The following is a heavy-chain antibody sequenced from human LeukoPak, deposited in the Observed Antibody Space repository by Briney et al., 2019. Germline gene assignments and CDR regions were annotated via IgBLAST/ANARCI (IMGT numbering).Heavy chain of an antibody. CDR3: ATVRITMIVVVTAEYFQH. J-gene: IGHJ1*01. V-gene: IGHV1-24*01. CDR2: FDPEDGET. CDR1: GYTLTELS. Sequence: ASVKVSCKVSGYTLTELSMHWVRQAPGKGLEWMGGFDPEDGETIYAQKFQGRVTMTEDTSTDTAYMELSGLRSEDTAVYYCATVRITMIVVVTAEYFQHWGQGTLVTVSS. D-gene: IGHD3-22*01.